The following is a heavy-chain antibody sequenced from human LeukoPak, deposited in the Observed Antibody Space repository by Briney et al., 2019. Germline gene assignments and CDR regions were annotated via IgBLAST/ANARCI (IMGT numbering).Heavy chain of an antibody. CDR3: ARGEIYHLGYCSGGSCSPAAYYFDY. V-gene: IGHV4-39*07. Sequence: SETLSLTCTVSSGSISSSSYYWGWIRQPPGKGLEWIGSIYYSGSTYYSPSLKSRVTISVDTSKNQFSLKLSSVTAADTAVYYCARGEIYHLGYCSGGSCSPAAYYFDYWGQGTLVTVSS. D-gene: IGHD2-15*01. CDR1: SGSISSSSYY. J-gene: IGHJ4*02. CDR2: IYYSGST.